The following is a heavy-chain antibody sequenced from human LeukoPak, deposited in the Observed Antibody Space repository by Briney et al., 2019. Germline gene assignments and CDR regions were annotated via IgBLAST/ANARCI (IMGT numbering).Heavy chain of an antibody. CDR3: ARGIAQIGWGLYSSPSRGMDV. CDR2: IIPIFGTA. CDR1: GGTFSSYA. J-gene: IGHJ6*02. D-gene: IGHD6-6*01. Sequence: GASVKVSCKASGGTFSSYAISWVRQAPGQGLEWMGGIIPIFGTANYAQKFQGRVTITADESTSTAYMELSSLRSEDTAVYYCARGIAQIGWGLYSSPSRGMDVWGQGTTVTVSS. V-gene: IGHV1-69*13.